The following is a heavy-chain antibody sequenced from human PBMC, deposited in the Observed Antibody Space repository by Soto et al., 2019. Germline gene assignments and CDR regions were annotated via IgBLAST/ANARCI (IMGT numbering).Heavy chain of an antibody. CDR2: IIPVFGLV. D-gene: IGHD3-22*01. CDR3: AGGHIVVVGSRAYYGMDV. Sequence: QVHLLLQSGAEVKKPGSSVKVSCKASGGTPSNSAISWVRQAPGQGLEWMGGIIPVFGLVKYAQNFQGRVTITADESTNTAYMELSSLRPEDTAVYYCAGGHIVVVGSRAYYGMDVWGQGTTVPVSS. CDR1: GGTPSNSA. J-gene: IGHJ6*02. V-gene: IGHV1-69*01.